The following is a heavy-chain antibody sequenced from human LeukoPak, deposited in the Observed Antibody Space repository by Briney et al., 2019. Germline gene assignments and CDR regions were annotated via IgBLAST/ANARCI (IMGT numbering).Heavy chain of an antibody. CDR2: VDHTGST. J-gene: IGHJ6*03. CDR1: GGSISGYY. D-gene: IGHD4-11*01. CDR3: ARGRVSSSTWYSTYYYYFYMDV. Sequence: SETLSLTCTVSGGSISGYYWTWIRQPPGKGLEWIGYVDHTGSTNFNPSLNGRVSISRDTSKNLFSLGLRSVTAADTAVYFCARGRVSSSTWYSTYYYYFYMDVWGKGTTVTVSS. V-gene: IGHV4-59*01.